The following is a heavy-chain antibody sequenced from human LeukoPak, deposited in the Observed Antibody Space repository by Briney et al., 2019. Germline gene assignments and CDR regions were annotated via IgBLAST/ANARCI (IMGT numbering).Heavy chain of an antibody. J-gene: IGHJ3*02. V-gene: IGHV3-48*03. CDR1: GFTFSNYE. D-gene: IGHD1-26*01. CDR3: TRDGTRGVADAFDI. CDR2: ISSSGSTI. Sequence: PGGSLRLSCAASGFTFSNYEMNWVRQAPGKGLEWVSYISSSGSTIYYADSVKGRFTISRDNAKKSLYLQMSSLRAEDTAVYYCTRDGTRGVADAFDIWGQGTMVTVSS.